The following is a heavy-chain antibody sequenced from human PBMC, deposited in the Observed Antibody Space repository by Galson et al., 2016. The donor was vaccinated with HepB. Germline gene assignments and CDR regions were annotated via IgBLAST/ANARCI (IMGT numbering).Heavy chain of an antibody. CDR3: VRGADKRLRLGG. D-gene: IGHD4-17*01. J-gene: IGHJ4*02. CDR2: IWYDGSNK. CDR1: GFTFSTYS. V-gene: IGHV3-33*08. Sequence: SLRLSCAASGFTFSTYSMNWVRQAPGKGLEWVAFIWYDGSNKDYADYVKGRFTISRDISKNTVYLEMNSLRAEDTGVYYCVRGADKRLRLGGWGQGTLVTVSS.